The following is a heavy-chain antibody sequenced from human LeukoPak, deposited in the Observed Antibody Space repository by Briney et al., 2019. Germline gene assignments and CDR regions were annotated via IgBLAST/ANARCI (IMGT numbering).Heavy chain of an antibody. Sequence: GGSLRLSCAASGFIFSSYGMSWVRQAPGKGLEWVSSTFQGGGEIHYADSVRGRFTISRDNSRSTLFLQMNSLRGEDTAIYYCATYRQVMLPFESWGQGTLVTVSS. V-gene: IGHV3-23*01. CDR2: TFQGGGEI. CDR1: GFIFSSYG. J-gene: IGHJ4*02. CDR3: ATYRQVMLPFES. D-gene: IGHD5-18*01.